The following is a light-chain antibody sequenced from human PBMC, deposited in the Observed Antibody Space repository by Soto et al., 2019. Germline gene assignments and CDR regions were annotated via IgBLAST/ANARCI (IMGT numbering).Light chain of an antibody. V-gene: IGLV2-11*01. CDR1: SSDIGGYKY. CDR2: DVS. J-gene: IGLJ3*02. CDR3: CSYAGSYTWV. Sequence: SALTQPRSVSGSPGQSVTISCTGTSSDIGGYKYVSWYQQHPGKAPKLMIYDVSVRPSGVPDRFSGSKSGNTASLTISGLQAEDEADYYCCSYAGSYTWVFGGGTKLTVL.